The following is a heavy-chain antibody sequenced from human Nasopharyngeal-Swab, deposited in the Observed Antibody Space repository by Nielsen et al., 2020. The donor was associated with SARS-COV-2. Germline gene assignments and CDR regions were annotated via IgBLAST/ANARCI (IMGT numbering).Heavy chain of an antibody. Sequence: ASVKVSCKASGGTFSSYAISWVRQAPGQRLEWMGWINAGNGNTKYSQKFQGRVTITRDTSASTAYMELSSLRSEDTAVYYCARVGYKGWFDPWGQGTLVTVSS. CDR1: GGTFSSYA. J-gene: IGHJ5*02. D-gene: IGHD5-18*01. CDR3: ARVGYKGWFDP. CDR2: INAGNGNT. V-gene: IGHV1-3*01.